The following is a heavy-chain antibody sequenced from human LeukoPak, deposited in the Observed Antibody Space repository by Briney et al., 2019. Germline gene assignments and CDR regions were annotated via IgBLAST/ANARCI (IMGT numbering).Heavy chain of an antibody. Sequence: PGGSLRLSCAASGFTFSSYAMSWVRQAPGKGLEWVSIIYSGGSTYYADSVKGRFTISRDNSKNTLYLQMNSLRAEDTAVYYCARGCCSGYYYYYYGMDVWGQGTTVTVSS. D-gene: IGHD2-15*01. V-gene: IGHV3-53*01. CDR2: IYSGGST. CDR3: ARGCCSGYYYYYYGMDV. CDR1: GFTFSSYA. J-gene: IGHJ6*02.